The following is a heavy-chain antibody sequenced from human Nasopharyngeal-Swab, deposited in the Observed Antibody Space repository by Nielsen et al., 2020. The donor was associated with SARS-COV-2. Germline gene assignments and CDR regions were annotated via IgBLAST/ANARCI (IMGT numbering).Heavy chain of an antibody. J-gene: IGHJ5*02. D-gene: IGHD2-21*01. V-gene: IGHV1-46*01. CDR2: INPSGGST. CDR1: GYTFTSYY. Sequence: ASVKVSCKASGYTFTSYYMHWVRQAPGQGLEWMGIINPSGGSTSYAQKFQGRATMTRDTSTSTVYMELSSLRSEDTAVYYCARGWRVSADGLRIDPWGQGTLVTVSS. CDR3: ARGWRVSADGLRIDP.